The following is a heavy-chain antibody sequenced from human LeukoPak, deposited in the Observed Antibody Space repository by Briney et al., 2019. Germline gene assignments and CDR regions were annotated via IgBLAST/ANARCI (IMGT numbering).Heavy chain of an antibody. V-gene: IGHV1-69*13. CDR3: AGRYCSSHRCLQAEYFQH. Sequence: GASVKVSCKASGGTCSSYAISWVRQAPGQGLEWMGGIIPIFGTANYAQKFQGRVTITADESTSTAYMELSSLRSEHTAVYYCAGRYCSSHRCLQAEYFQHWGQGPLVTVSS. D-gene: IGHD2-2*01. J-gene: IGHJ1*01. CDR2: IIPIFGTA. CDR1: GGTCSSYA.